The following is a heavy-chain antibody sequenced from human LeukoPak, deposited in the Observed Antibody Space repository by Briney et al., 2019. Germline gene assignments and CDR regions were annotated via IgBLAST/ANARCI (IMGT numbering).Heavy chain of an antibody. CDR1: GFTFSSYA. CDR3: AKDGYCSSTSAWGLDY. CDR2: ISGSGGST. V-gene: IGHV3-23*01. D-gene: IGHD2-2*01. J-gene: IGHJ4*02. Sequence: PGGSLRLSCAASGFTFSSYAMSWVRQAPGKVLEWVSAISGSGGSTYYADSVKGRFTISRDNSKNTLYLQMNSLRAEDTAVYYCAKDGYCSSTSAWGLDYWGQGTLVTVSS.